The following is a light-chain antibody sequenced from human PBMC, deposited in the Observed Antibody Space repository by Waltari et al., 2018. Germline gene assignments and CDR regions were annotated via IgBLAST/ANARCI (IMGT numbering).Light chain of an antibody. V-gene: IGKV3-20*01. CDR2: GAS. CDR3: QHYVRLPVT. Sequence: EIVLTQSPGTLSLSPGERVTLSCRTSQSVGRSLAWYQQKPGQAPRLLIYGASSRATGIPERCSGSGSGTDFSLTFSRLAPDDLSVYYCQHYVRLPVTFGQGTKVEI. J-gene: IGKJ1*01. CDR1: QSVGRS.